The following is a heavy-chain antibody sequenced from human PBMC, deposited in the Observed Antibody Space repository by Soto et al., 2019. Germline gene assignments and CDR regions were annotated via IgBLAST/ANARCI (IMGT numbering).Heavy chain of an antibody. CDR1: GFTFSSYS. CDR3: ARHPDRIAEIGWFDP. CDR2: ISSSSSTI. V-gene: IGHV3-48*01. D-gene: IGHD6-13*01. J-gene: IGHJ5*02. Sequence: EVQLVESGGGLVQPGGSLRLSCAASGFTFSSYSMNWVRQAPGKGLEWVSYISSSSSTIYYADSVKGGFTISRDNAKNSLYRQMNSLRADDTAVYYCARHPDRIAEIGWFDPWGQGTLVTVSS.